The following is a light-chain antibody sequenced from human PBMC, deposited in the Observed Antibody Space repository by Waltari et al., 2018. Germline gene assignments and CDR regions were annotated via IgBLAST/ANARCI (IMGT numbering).Light chain of an antibody. V-gene: IGKV1-33*01. CDR1: QDIKKY. CDR2: DAS. Sequence: IQMTQSPPPLSASVGDTATITCQASQDIKKYLSWYQQKPGKAPNLLIYDASKLQTGVPSRFSGSGSGTDFTLTISRLQPEDIATYYCQKYDNLPLTYGGGTKVEIK. CDR3: QKYDNLPLT. J-gene: IGKJ4*01.